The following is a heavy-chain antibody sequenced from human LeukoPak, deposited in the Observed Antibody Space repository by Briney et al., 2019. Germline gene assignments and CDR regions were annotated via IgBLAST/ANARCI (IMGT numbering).Heavy chain of an antibody. V-gene: IGHV3-23*01. CDR3: AKEFFDSQQLVPYFDY. CDR1: GFTFSSSA. J-gene: IGHJ4*02. CDR2: ISNNGGYT. Sequence: GGSLRLSCAASGFTFSSSAMSWVRQAPGKGLEWVSAISNNGGYTYYADSVQGRFTISRDNSKSTLCLQMNSLRAEDTAIYYCAKEFFDSQQLVPYFDYWGQGTLVTVSS. D-gene: IGHD6-13*01.